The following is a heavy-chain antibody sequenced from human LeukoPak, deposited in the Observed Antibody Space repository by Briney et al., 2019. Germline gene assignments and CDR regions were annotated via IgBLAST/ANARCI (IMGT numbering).Heavy chain of an antibody. CDR3: ARDLGYGGYGGDY. CDR2: INPNSGNT. D-gene: IGHD5-12*01. Sequence: ASVKVSCKASGYTFTGYYMHWVRQAPGQGLEWMGWINPNSGNTNYAQKLQGRVTMTTDTSTSTAYMELRSLRSDDTAVYYCARDLGYGGYGGDYWGQGTLVTVSS. CDR1: GYTFTGYY. V-gene: IGHV1-18*04. J-gene: IGHJ4*02.